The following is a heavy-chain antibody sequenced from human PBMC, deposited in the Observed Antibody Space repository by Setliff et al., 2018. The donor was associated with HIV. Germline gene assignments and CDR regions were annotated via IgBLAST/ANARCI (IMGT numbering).Heavy chain of an antibody. J-gene: IGHJ4*02. CDR1: GGSFSNYY. V-gene: IGHV4-34*01. Sequence: PSETLSLTCAVFGGSFSNYYWSWVRQPPGKGLEFIAEIDHEGTTNYNPSLKSRATISVDTSKNHLSLKLTSMTAADTGVYFCTLTHVGAQTHVGIPMIDNFWGQGTLVTV. CDR3: TLTHVGAQTHVGIPMIDNF. D-gene: IGHD3-16*02. CDR2: IDHEGTT.